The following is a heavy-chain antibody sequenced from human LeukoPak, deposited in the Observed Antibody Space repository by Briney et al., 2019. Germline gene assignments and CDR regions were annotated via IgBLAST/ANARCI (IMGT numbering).Heavy chain of an antibody. Sequence: PGGSLRLSCAASGFTFSSYSMNWVRQAPGKGLEWVSYISSSSNTIYYADSVEGRFTISRDNAKNSLYLQMNNLRAEDTAVYYCARRLDYWGQGTLVTVSS. CDR2: ISSSSNTI. CDR1: GFTFSSYS. V-gene: IGHV3-48*01. CDR3: ARRLDY. J-gene: IGHJ4*02.